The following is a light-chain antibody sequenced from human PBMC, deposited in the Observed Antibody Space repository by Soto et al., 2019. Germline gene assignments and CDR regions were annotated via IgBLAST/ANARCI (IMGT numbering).Light chain of an antibody. CDR2: GAS. CDR1: QSVSSN. CDR3: QHYVTSSIT. Sequence: EIVMTQSPATLSVSAVERSTLSCRASQSVSSNLAWYQQKPGQAPRLLIYGASSRATGTPDRISGGGSGTHFTLTISRLEPEDFAVYYCQHYVTSSITFGQGTRLEIK. J-gene: IGKJ5*01. V-gene: IGKV3D-15*01.